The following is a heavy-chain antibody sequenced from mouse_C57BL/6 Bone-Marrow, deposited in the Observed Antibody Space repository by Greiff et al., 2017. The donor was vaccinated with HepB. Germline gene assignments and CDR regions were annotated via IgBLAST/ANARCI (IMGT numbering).Heavy chain of an antibody. CDR2: IHPNSGST. CDR1: GYTFTSYW. V-gene: IGHV1-64*01. Sequence: QVQLKQPGAELVKPGASVKLSCKASGYTFTSYWMHWVQQRPGQGLEWIGMIHPNSGSTNYNEKFKSKATLTVDKSSSTAYMQLSSLTSEDSAVYYCARDYVVIRVGGFAYWGQGTLVTVSA. CDR3: ARDYVVIRVGGFAY. J-gene: IGHJ3*01. D-gene: IGHD2-4*01.